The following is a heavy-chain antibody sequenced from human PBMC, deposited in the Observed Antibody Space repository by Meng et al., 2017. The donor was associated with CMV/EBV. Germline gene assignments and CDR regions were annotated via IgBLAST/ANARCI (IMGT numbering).Heavy chain of an antibody. CDR1: GGSVSSGSYY. CDR2: IYYSGST. Sequence: SETLSLTCTVPGGSVSSGSYYWSWIRQPPGKGLKWIGYIYYSGSTNYNPSLKSRVTISVGTSKNQFSLKLSSVTAADTAVYYCARDRTLDYWGQGTLVTVSS. J-gene: IGHJ4*02. V-gene: IGHV4-61*01. CDR3: ARDRTLDY.